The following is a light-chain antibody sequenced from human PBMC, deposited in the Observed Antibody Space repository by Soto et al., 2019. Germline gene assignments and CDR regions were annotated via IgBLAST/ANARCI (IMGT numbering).Light chain of an antibody. J-gene: IGKJ4*01. CDR1: HDISTH. CDR3: QQVESSPST. V-gene: IGKV1-9*01. CDR2: EAS. Sequence: DIHLTQSPSLLSSSVVGGVTITFRASHDISTHLAWYQQKPGKAPKLMIYEASTLQSGVPSRFSGSGSGTEFTLTISGLLPEDFATYHCQQVESSPSTFGGGTKVDIK.